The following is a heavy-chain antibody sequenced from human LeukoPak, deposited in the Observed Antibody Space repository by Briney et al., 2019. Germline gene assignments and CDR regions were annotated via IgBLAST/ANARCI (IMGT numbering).Heavy chain of an antibody. J-gene: IGHJ4*02. V-gene: IGHV3-33*01. CDR3: ARGYCNGGYCLPHY. CDR1: GFTFSSYG. D-gene: IGHD2-15*01. Sequence: PGGSLRLSCAASGFTFSSYGMHWVRQAPGKGLEWVSVIWYDGSNKYYADSVKGRFTISRDNAKNSLYLQMNSLRAEDTAVYFCARGYCNGGYCLPHYWGQGTLVTVSS. CDR2: IWYDGSNK.